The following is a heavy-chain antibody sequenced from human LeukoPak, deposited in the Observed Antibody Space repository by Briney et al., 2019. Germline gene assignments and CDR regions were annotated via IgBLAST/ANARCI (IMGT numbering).Heavy chain of an antibody. CDR1: GYTFTIYG. J-gene: IGHJ4*02. Sequence: ASVNVSCKASGYTFTIYGISWVRQAPGQGLEWMGWISAYNGNTNYAQKLQGRVTMTTDTSTSTAYMELRSLRSDDTAVYYCARVYSSGWYGLYYFDYWGQGTLVTVSS. CDR3: ARVYSSGWYGLYYFDY. D-gene: IGHD6-19*01. CDR2: ISAYNGNT. V-gene: IGHV1-18*01.